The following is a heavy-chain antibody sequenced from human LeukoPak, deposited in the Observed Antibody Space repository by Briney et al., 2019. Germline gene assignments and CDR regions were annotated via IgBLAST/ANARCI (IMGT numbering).Heavy chain of an antibody. V-gene: IGHV3-23*01. CDR3: ANLPYGDYEDY. CDR1: GFTFSSYW. CDR2: ISGSGGST. J-gene: IGHJ4*02. Sequence: GGSLRLSCAASGFTFSSYWMSWVRQAPGKGLEWVSAISGSGGSTYYADSVKGRFTISRDNSKNTLYLQMNSLRAEDTAVYYCANLPYGDYEDYWGQGTLVTVSS. D-gene: IGHD4-17*01.